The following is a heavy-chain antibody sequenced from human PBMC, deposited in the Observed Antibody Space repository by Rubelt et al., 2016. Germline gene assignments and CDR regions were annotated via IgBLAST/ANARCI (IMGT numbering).Heavy chain of an antibody. D-gene: IGHD2-15*01. CDR2: IYKSGST. J-gene: IGHJ4*02. Sequence: QVQVQESGPGLVKPSETLSLTCTVSGGSISSSNYYWAWIRQPPGKGLEWIGTIYKSGSTQYSPSLKSRLTMSVDTSENQLYMNWSAVPAADKAVYYCARGRDWSGGGCYSAPDCWGQGTLVIVSS. CDR3: ARGRDWSGGGCYSAPDC. V-gene: IGHV4-39*02. CDR1: GGSISSSNYY.